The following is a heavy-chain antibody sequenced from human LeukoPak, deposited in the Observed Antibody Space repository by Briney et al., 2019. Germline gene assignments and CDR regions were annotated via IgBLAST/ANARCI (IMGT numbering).Heavy chain of an antibody. CDR1: KFIFGNYT. CDR2: ISGGSRSI. CDR3: VRERSVKARQEGGHRYYYYMDV. V-gene: IGHV3-21*04. Sequence: PGGSLRLSCAASKFIFGNYTMNLVRQAPGKGLEWVSSISGGSRSIYYADSVKGRFTTSRDNAKDSLSLQMNSLRAEDTGVYYCVRERSVKARQEGGHRYYYYMDVWGNGTTVTVSS. D-gene: IGHD3-3*01. J-gene: IGHJ6*03.